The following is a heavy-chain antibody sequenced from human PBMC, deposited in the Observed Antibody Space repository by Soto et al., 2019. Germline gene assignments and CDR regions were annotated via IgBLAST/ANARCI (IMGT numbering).Heavy chain of an antibody. Sequence: PCPTLVNPTQTLTLTCTCSGFSFRTSGVGVGWMRQPPGKALEWLALIYWSGDDYYSPSLKSRRTITKDTSKNQVVLSMTNMDPVDTATYDFSPRGRDSGGYHVVVDYWGQGTLVTVSS. V-gene: IGHV2-5*01. CDR2: IYWSGDD. J-gene: IGHJ4*02. D-gene: IGHD3-22*01. CDR1: GFSFRTSGVG. CDR3: SPRGRDSGGYHVVVDY.